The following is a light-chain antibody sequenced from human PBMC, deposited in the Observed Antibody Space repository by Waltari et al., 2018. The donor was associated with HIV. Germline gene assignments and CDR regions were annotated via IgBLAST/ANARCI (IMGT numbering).Light chain of an antibody. CDR2: HET. J-gene: IGLJ2*01. V-gene: IGLV3-21*01. CDR3: QVWDTNTDQYVI. Sequence: SYVLTQSPPVSMAPGKPARLTCGGQSIGGKSVNWYQRQPGQAPVMVIYHETDRPSGIPGRFSGSNSEDTATRTIRRVVAGDEADDYCQVWDTNTDQYVIFGGGTNLAV. CDR1: SIGGKS.